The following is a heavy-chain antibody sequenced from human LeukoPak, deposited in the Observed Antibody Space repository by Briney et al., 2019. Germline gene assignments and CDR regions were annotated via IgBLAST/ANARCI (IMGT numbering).Heavy chain of an antibody. V-gene: IGHV3-30*18. CDR1: GFTFSSYG. Sequence: PGGSLRLSRAASGFTFSSYGMHWVRQAPGKGLEWVAVISYDGSNKYYADSVKGRFTISRDNSKNTLYLQMNSLRAEDTAVYYCAKKIGRRDGYNYSHYFDYWGQGTLVTVSS. CDR3: AKKIGRRDGYNYSHYFDY. D-gene: IGHD5-24*01. CDR2: ISYDGSNK. J-gene: IGHJ4*02.